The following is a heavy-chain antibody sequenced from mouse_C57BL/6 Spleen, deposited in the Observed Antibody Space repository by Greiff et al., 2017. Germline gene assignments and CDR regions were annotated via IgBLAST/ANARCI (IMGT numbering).Heavy chain of an antibody. CDR2: IYPGDGDT. J-gene: IGHJ2*01. V-gene: IGHV1-80*01. D-gene: IGHD1-1*01. CDR3: ARGGYGSAFDY. CDR1: GYAFSSYW. Sequence: QVQLQQSGAELVKPGASVKISCTASGYAFSSYWMNWVKQRPGKGLEWIGQIYPGDGDTNYNGKFKGKATLTADKSSSTAYMQLSSLTSEDSAVYFCARGGYGSAFDYWGQGTTLTVSS.